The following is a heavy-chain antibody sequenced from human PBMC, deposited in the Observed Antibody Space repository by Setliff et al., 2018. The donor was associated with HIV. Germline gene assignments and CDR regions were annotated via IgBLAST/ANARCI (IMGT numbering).Heavy chain of an antibody. CDR2: IYHSGST. CDR3: AGYTTAWFAPY. V-gene: IGHV4-38-2*02. Sequence: SSETLSLTCTVSGYSISSVSYWGWIRQPPGKGLEWIGSIYHSGSTYYNPSLKSRVTISVDTSKSRFSLNLTSVTVADTAIYYCAGYTTAWFAPYWGQGTLVTVSS. D-gene: IGHD6-19*01. J-gene: IGHJ4*02. CDR1: GYSISSVSY.